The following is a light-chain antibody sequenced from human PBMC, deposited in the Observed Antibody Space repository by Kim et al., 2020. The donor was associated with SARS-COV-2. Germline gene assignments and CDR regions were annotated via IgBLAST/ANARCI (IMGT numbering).Light chain of an antibody. V-gene: IGLV6-57*04. Sequence: NFMLTQPHSVSESPGKTVTISCTRSSGSIDDNYVQWYQQRPGGVPTTVIYEDDQRPSGVSDRFSGSIDNSSNSASLTISGLRTEDEADCYCQSYNRDNVLFGGGTQLTVL. CDR2: EDD. CDR3: QSYNRDNVL. CDR1: SGSIDDNY. J-gene: IGLJ2*01.